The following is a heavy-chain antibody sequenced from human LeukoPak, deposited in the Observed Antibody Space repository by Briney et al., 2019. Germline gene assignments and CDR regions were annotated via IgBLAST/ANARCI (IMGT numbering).Heavy chain of an antibody. CDR3: ARDPGGIAVAGTNSDY. CDR2: ISSSSYI. Sequence: PGGSLRLSCAASGFTFSSYSMNWVRQAPGKGLEWVSSISSSSYIYYADSVKGRFTISRDNAKNSLYLQMNSLRAEDTAVYYCARDPGGIAVAGTNSDYWGQGTLVTVSS. CDR1: GFTFSSYS. J-gene: IGHJ4*02. D-gene: IGHD6-13*01. V-gene: IGHV3-21*01.